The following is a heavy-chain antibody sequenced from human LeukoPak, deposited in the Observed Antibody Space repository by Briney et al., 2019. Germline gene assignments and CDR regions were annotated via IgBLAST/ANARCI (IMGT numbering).Heavy chain of an antibody. CDR3: ARDVRNYGDPYNWFDP. CDR2: IIPIFGTA. J-gene: IGHJ5*02. Sequence: SVKVSCKASGYTFTSYGISWVRQAPGQGLEWMGGIIPIFGTANYAQKFQGRVTITTDESTSTAYMELSSLRSEDTAVYYCARDVRNYGDPYNWFDPWGQGTLVTVSS. D-gene: IGHD4/OR15-4a*01. CDR1: GYTFTSYG. V-gene: IGHV1-69*05.